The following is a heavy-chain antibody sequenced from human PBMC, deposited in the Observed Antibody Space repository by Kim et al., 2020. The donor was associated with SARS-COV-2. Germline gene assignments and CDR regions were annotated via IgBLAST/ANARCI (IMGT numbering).Heavy chain of an antibody. J-gene: IGHJ4*02. CDR1: GFSIRDFA. CDR3: VTASAGRNFDH. Sequence: GGSLRLSCTASGFSIRDFAMSWVRQAPGKGLEWISFIRNLAYGGTAEYAASVKGRFTISRDDYENSVYLQMNSLESEDTAVYYCVTASAGRNFDHWGQGTLVTVSS. CDR2: IRNLAYGGTA. D-gene: IGHD6-13*01. V-gene: IGHV3-49*04.